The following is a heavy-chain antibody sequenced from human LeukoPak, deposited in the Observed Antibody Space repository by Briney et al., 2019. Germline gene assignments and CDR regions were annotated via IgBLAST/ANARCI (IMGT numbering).Heavy chain of an antibody. J-gene: IGHJ4*02. CDR3: ARGPSSSGFDY. V-gene: IGHV3-11*06. CDR1: GFTFSDYY. Sequence: GGSLRLSCAASGFTFSDYYMSWIRQAPGKGLEWVSYISSSSSYTNCADSVKGRFTISRDDAKNSLYLQMNSLRAEDTAVYYCARGPSSSGFDYWGQGTLVTVSS. CDR2: ISSSSSYT. D-gene: IGHD6-13*01.